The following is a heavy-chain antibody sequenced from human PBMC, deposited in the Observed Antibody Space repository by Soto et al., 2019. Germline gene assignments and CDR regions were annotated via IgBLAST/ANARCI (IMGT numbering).Heavy chain of an antibody. Sequence: QVQLVESGGGVVQPGRSLRLSCAASGFTFSSYGMHWVRQAPGKGLEWVAVISYDGSNKYYADSVKGRFTISRDNSKNTLYLQMNSLGAEDTAVYYCAKDGRSSSWHYYYYYYGVDVWGQGTTVTGSS. J-gene: IGHJ6*02. D-gene: IGHD6-13*01. CDR3: AKDGRSSSWHYYYYYYGVDV. V-gene: IGHV3-30*18. CDR1: GFTFSSYG. CDR2: ISYDGSNK.